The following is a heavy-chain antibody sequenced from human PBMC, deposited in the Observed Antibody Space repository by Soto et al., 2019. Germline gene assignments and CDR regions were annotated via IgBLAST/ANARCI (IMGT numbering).Heavy chain of an antibody. D-gene: IGHD6-19*01. CDR3: ARRRGSGWYAFDN. Sequence: ASETLSLTCTVSGASINGANSFWGWIRQPPGKGLQWIGSFYYGRSTSYHPSLRSRVTISADTSNNQFSLKVTSVTAADTAKYYCARRRGSGWYAFDNWGQGTLVTVCS. J-gene: IGHJ4*02. CDR2: FYYGRST. CDR1: GASINGANSF. V-gene: IGHV4-39*01.